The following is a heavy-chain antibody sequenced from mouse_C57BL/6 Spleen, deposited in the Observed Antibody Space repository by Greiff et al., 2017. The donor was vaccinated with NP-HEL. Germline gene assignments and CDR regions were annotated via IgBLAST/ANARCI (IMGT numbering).Heavy chain of an antibody. CDR2: TNYDGSST. V-gene: IGHV5-16*01. CDR1: GFTFSDYY. CDR3: ARDGYYSNYGGAMDY. J-gene: IGHJ4*01. D-gene: IGHD2-5*01. Sequence: EVQLVESEGGLVQPGSSMKLSCTASGFTFSDYYMAWVRQVPEKGLEWVANTNYDGSSTYYLDSLKSRFIISRDNAKNILYLQMSSLKSEDTATYYCARDGYYSNYGGAMDYWGQGTSVTVSS.